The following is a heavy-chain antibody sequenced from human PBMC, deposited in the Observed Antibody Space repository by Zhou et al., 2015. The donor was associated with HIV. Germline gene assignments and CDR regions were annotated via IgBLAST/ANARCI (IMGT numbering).Heavy chain of an antibody. V-gene: IGHV1-3*01. CDR2: INAGNGNT. D-gene: IGHD6-19*01. CDR1: GYTFSTFT. J-gene: IGHJ5*02. CDR3: AIEAVAAHNWFDP. Sequence: QVQLVQSGAEAKKPGASVKVSCKASGYTFSTFTVHWVRQAPGQRLEWMGWINAGNGNTKYSQKFQGRVTITRDTSASTAYMELSSLRSEDTAVYYCAIEAVAAHNWFDPWGQGTLVTVSS.